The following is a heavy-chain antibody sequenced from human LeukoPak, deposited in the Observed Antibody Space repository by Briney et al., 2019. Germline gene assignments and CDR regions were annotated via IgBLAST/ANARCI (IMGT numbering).Heavy chain of an antibody. V-gene: IGHV3-20*04. J-gene: IGHJ6*03. CDR2: INWNGGST. CDR3: ARDLVWFGEPKGYYNYMDV. CDR1: GITFSSYG. D-gene: IGHD3-10*01. Sequence: PGGSLRLSCAASGITFSSYGMHWVRQAPGKGLEWVSGINWNGGSTGYADSVKGRFTISRDNAKNSLYLQMNTLRAEDTAVYYCARDLVWFGEPKGYYNYMDVWGKGTTVTVSS.